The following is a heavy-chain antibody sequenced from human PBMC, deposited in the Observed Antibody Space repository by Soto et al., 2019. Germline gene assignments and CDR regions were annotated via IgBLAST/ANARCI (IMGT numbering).Heavy chain of an antibody. V-gene: IGHV1-69*12. CDR3: ASPPIVATIVNYYYGMDV. J-gene: IGHJ6*02. Sequence: QVQLVQSGAEVKKPGSSVKVSCKASGGTFSSYAISWVRQAPGQGLEWMGGIIPIFGTADYAQKFQGRVTITEXEXTXTXXMELSSLRSEDTAVYYCASPPIVATIVNYYYGMDVWGQGTTVTVSS. CDR1: GGTFSSYA. CDR2: IIPIFGTA. D-gene: IGHD5-12*01.